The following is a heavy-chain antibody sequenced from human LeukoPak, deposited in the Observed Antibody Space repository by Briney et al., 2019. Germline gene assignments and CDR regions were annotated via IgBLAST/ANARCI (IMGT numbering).Heavy chain of an antibody. D-gene: IGHD2-15*01. Sequence: GGSLRLSCAASGFTFSSYSMNWVRQAPGKGLEWVSYISSSGSTIYYADSVKGRFTISRDNAKNSLYLQMNSLRAEDTAVYYCARDVCSGGSCYSGGVYWGQGTLVTVSS. CDR1: GFTFSSYS. J-gene: IGHJ4*02. CDR3: ARDVCSGGSCYSGGVY. V-gene: IGHV3-48*04. CDR2: ISSSGSTI.